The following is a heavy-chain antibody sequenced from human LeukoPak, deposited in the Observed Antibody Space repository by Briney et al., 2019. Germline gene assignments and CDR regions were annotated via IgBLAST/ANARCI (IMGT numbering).Heavy chain of an antibody. Sequence: ASVKVSCKASGYTFTGYHMHWVRQAPGQGLEWMGWINPNSGGTNYAQKFQGRVTMTRDTSISTAYMELSRLRSDDTAVYYCARGVYYGDYVFDYWGQGTPVTVSS. CDR3: ARGVYYGDYVFDY. D-gene: IGHD4-17*01. V-gene: IGHV1-2*02. J-gene: IGHJ4*02. CDR2: INPNSGGT. CDR1: GYTFTGYH.